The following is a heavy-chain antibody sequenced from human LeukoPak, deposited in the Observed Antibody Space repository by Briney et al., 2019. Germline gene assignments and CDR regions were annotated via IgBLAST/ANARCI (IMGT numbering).Heavy chain of an antibody. D-gene: IGHD6-13*01. Sequence: GASVKVSCKASGYTFSSYGISWVRQAPGQGLEWLGWITVYNGNTRYAHKYEDRDTMTADTSTSTAYLDLRSLRSDDTAVYYCARDRGYEQQRWFDLWGQGTLVTVSS. CDR2: ITVYNGNT. CDR1: GYTFSSYG. V-gene: IGHV1-18*01. CDR3: ARDRGYEQQRWFDL. J-gene: IGHJ5*01.